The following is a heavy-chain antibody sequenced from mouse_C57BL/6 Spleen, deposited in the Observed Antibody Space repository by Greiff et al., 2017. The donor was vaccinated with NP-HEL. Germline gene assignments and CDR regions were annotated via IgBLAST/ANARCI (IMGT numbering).Heavy chain of an antibody. CDR1: GYAFSSSW. V-gene: IGHV1-82*01. D-gene: IGHD1-1*01. CDR2: IYPGDGDT. J-gene: IGHJ4*01. CDR3: ARRGPNYYGNAMDY. Sequence: QVQLKQSGPELVKPGASVKISCKASGYAFSSSWMNWVKQRPGKGLEWIGRIYPGDGDTNYNGKFKGKATLTADKSSSTAYMQLSSLTSEDSAVYFCARRGPNYYGNAMDYWGQGTSVTVSS.